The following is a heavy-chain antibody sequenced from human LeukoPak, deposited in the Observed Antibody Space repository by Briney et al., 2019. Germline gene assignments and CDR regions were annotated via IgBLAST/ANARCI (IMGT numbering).Heavy chain of an antibody. D-gene: IGHD4-17*01. Sequence: SETLSLTCTVSGGSISSSSYYWGWIRQPPGKGLEWIGYIYYSGSTNYNPSLKSRVTISVDTSKNQFSLKLSSVTAADTAVYYCARDAPTVTTESWFDPWGQGTLVTVSS. CDR2: IYYSGST. V-gene: IGHV4-61*01. CDR3: ARDAPTVTTESWFDP. J-gene: IGHJ5*02. CDR1: GGSISSSSYY.